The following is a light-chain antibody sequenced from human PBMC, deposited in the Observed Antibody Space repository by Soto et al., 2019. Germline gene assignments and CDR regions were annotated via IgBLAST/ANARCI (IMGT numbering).Light chain of an antibody. CDR3: EKYNSYPRT. Sequence: DIQVPQCPAPGSTYIRDGGTIACRASQRISSWLAWYQQKPGKAPKLLIYKASSLESRVPSRVIGSRSRQEFSLAISSLQSCDLAIQYLEKYNSYPRTFGSGTKVDIK. CDR1: QRISSW. V-gene: IGKV1-5*03. J-gene: IGKJ1*01. CDR2: KAS.